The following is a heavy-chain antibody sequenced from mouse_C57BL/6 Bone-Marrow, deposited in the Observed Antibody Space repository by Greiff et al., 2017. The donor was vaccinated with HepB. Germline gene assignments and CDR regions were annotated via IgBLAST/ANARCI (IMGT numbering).Heavy chain of an antibody. V-gene: IGHV6-6*01. D-gene: IGHD1-1*01. CDR2: IRNKANNHAT. CDR3: SGLGSSPYYAMDY. CDR1: GFTFSDAW. Sequence: EVKVEESGGGLVQPGGSMKLSCAASGFTFSDAWMDWVRQSPEKGLEWVAEIRNKANNHATYYAESVKGRFTIARDDSKSSVYLQMISLGAEDTGIYYCSGLGSSPYYAMDYWGQGTSVTVSS. J-gene: IGHJ4*01.